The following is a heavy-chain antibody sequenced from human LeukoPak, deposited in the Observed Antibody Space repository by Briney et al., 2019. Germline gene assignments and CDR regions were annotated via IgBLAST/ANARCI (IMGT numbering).Heavy chain of an antibody. D-gene: IGHD6-13*01. CDR3: ARHHSSSSWYST. V-gene: IGHV4-30-4*01. CDR1: GGSISSGDYY. CDR2: IYYSGST. Sequence: SQTLSLTCTVSGGSISSGDYYWSWIRQPPGKGLEWIGYIYYSGSTYYNPSLKSRVTISVDTSKNQFSLKLSSVTAADTAVYYCARHHSSSSWYSTWGQGTLVTVSS. J-gene: IGHJ4*02.